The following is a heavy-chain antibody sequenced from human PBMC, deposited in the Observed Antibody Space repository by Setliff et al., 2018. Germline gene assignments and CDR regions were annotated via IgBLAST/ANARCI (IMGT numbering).Heavy chain of an antibody. CDR1: GYTFTSYV. V-gene: IGHV1-18*01. D-gene: IGHD2-15*01. J-gene: IGHJ4*02. Sequence: ASVKVSCKASGYTFTSYVISWVRQAPGQGLEWRGWSSAYNGNTNYAQSCQGRVTMTSDTSTNTAYMELKSLRSDDTAVSSCASHVGAYCSGRICHPGYWGQGTLVTVSS. CDR2: SSAYNGNT. CDR3: ASHVGAYCSGRICHPGY.